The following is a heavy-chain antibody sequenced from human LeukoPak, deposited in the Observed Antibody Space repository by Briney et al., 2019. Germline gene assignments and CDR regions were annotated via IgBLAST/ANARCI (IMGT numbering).Heavy chain of an antibody. CDR2: IYTSGST. Sequence: SETLSLTCTVSGGSISSYYWSWIRQPAGKGLEWIGRIYTSGSTNYNPSLKSRVTMSVDTSKNQFSLKLSSVTAADTAVYYCARVLAAAGNNWFDPWGQGTLVTVSS. CDR3: ARVLAAAGNNWFDP. CDR1: GGSISSYY. V-gene: IGHV4-4*07. J-gene: IGHJ5*02. D-gene: IGHD6-13*01.